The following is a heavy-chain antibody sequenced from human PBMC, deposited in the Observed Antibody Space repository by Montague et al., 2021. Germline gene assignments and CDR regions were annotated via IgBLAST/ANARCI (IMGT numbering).Heavy chain of an antibody. Sequence: SETRSLTCSVSGGSLSEYYWTWIRQSPEKGLEWIGEVRHIGSTNYNPSLKSRVTMSVDKSKNQFSLKLRSVTAADTAVYYCASDRGPFDYWGQGTVVTVSS. D-gene: IGHD3-10*01. V-gene: IGHV4-34*01. CDR2: VRHIGST. J-gene: IGHJ4*02. CDR1: GGSLSEYY. CDR3: ASDRGPFDY.